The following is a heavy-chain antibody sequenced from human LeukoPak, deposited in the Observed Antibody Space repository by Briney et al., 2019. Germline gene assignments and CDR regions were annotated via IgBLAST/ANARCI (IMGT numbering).Heavy chain of an antibody. CDR1: GFTFSSYS. D-gene: IGHD6-19*01. CDR2: ISSSSSYI. J-gene: IGHJ4*02. CDR3: VRRGDASSGWGDHDF. Sequence: PGGSLRLSCAASGFTFSSYSMDWVRQAPGKGLEWVSSISSSSSYIYYADSVKGRFTISRDNSKNMVHLQMNSLTGEDTALYYCVRRGDASSGWGDHDFWGQGALVTVSS. V-gene: IGHV3-21*04.